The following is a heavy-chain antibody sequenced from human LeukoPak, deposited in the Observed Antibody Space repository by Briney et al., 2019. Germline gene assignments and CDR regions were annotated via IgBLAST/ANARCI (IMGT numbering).Heavy chain of an antibody. Sequence: GGSLRLSCAASGFTFSSYAMSWVRQAPGKGLEWVSAISGSGGSTYYADSVKGRFTISRDNSKNTLYLQMNSLRAADTAVYFCAKGLPAARFQFFDAWGQGALVTVSS. CDR3: AKGLPAARFQFFDA. J-gene: IGHJ4*02. CDR2: ISGSGGST. CDR1: GFTFSSYA. D-gene: IGHD2-2*01. V-gene: IGHV3-23*01.